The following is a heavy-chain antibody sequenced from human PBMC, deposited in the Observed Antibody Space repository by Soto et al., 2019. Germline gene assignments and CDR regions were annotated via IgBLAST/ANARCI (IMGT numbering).Heavy chain of an antibody. CDR1: GFTVSSNY. Sequence: GGSLRLSCAASGFTVSSNYMSWVRQAPGKGLEWVSVIYSGGSTYYADSVKGRFTISRDNSKNTLYLQMNSLRAEDTAVYYCATSGRITGYYYYMDVWGKGTTVTVSS. J-gene: IGHJ6*03. CDR3: ATSGRITGYYYYMDV. V-gene: IGHV3-66*01. D-gene: IGHD1-26*01. CDR2: IYSGGST.